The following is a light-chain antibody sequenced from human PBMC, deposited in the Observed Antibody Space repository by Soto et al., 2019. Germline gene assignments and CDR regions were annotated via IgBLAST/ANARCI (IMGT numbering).Light chain of an antibody. Sequence: QSALTQPASVSGSPGQSLTISCTGSSSDVGGYNFVAWYQQHPGKAPKLMIYDVSNRPSGVSNRFSGSTSGNTASLTISGLQAEDEADYYCGSYTTSSTLGVFGGGTKLTVL. CDR2: DVS. V-gene: IGLV2-14*03. J-gene: IGLJ2*01. CDR1: SSDVGGYNF. CDR3: GSYTTSSTLGV.